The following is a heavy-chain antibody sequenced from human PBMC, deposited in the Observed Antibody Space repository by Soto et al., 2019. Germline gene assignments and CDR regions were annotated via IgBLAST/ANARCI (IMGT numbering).Heavy chain of an antibody. D-gene: IGHD3-16*01. CDR1: GGSMINYY. V-gene: IGHV4-59*01. J-gene: IGHJ4*02. CDR2: MYYSGTS. CDR3: VRSGHSFGGVS. Sequence: AETLSLTCSVSGGSMINYYGIWVRQTPEKGMEWIVYMYYSGTSNYNSSLKSRVTISVDTSKNQFSLKLRSVTAADTATYYCVRSGHSFGGVSWGLGTLVTVSS.